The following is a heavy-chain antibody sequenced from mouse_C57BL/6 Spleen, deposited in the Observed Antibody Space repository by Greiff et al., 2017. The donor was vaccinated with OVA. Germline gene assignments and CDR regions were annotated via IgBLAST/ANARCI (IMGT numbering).Heavy chain of an antibody. V-gene: IGHV1-52*01. CDR3: ARGDYDGYFDY. J-gene: IGHJ2*01. Sequence: VQLQQPGADLVRPGSSVKLSCKASGYTFTSYWMHWVKQRPIQGLEWIGNIDPSDSETHYNQKFKDKATLTVDKSSSTAYMQLSSLTSEDSAGYYCARGDYDGYFDYWGKGTTLTVSS. CDR1: GYTFTSYW. CDR2: IDPSDSET. D-gene: IGHD2-4*01.